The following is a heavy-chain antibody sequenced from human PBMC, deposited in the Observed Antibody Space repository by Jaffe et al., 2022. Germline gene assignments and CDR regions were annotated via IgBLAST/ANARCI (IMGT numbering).Heavy chain of an antibody. Sequence: QVQLQESGPGLVKPSETLSLTCTVSGGSISSYYWSWIRQPPGKGLEWIGYIYYSGSTNYNPSLKSRVTISVDTSKNQFSLKLSSVTAADTAVYYCARVAQIRDILIADYYYYMDVWGKGTTVTVSS. D-gene: IGHD3-9*01. CDR3: ARVAQIRDILIADYYYYMDV. CDR1: GGSISSYY. J-gene: IGHJ6*03. CDR2: IYYSGST. V-gene: IGHV4-59*01.